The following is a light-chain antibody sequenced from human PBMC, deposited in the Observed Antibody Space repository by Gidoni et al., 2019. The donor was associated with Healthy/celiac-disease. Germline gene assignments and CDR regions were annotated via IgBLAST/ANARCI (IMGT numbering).Light chain of an antibody. CDR2: QDS. CDR1: KLGDKY. V-gene: IGLV3-1*01. Sequence: SYELTPLPSVSVSPGQTASITCSGDKLGDKYACWYQQKPGQSPVLVIYQDSKRPSGIPERFSGSNSGNTATLTISGTQAMDEADYYCQAWDSSTGVFGGGTKLTVL. CDR3: QAWDSSTGV. J-gene: IGLJ3*02.